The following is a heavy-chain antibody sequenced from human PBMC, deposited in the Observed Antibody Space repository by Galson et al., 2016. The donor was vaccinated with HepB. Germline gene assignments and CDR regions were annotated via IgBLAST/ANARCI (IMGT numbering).Heavy chain of an antibody. V-gene: IGHV3-66*01. J-gene: IGHJ4*02. CDR1: AFTVYNNF. Sequence: SLRLSCAASAFTVYNNFMYWVRQAPGKGLEWVSFIYSGDGTYYADSVKGRFTISRDRSKNTLILQMNSLRDEDTAVYYCARKTDSGGFGNFWGQGTLGTVSS. CDR3: ARKTDSGGFGNF. CDR2: IYSGDGT. D-gene: IGHD1-26*01.